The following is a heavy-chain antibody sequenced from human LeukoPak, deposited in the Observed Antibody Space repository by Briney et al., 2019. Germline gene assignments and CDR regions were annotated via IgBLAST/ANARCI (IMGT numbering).Heavy chain of an antibody. V-gene: IGHV3-11*04. D-gene: IGHD5-18*01. CDR1: RFTFREYY. J-gene: IGHJ6*03. Sequence: GGSLRLSCVASRFTFREYYMNWVRQALGKGLEWLSFISHSGSTKYYADSVKGRFTISRDNARNSLDLQMNSLRAEDTAVYFCVRGFTSMFTYYYYMDVWGKGTTVTVSS. CDR3: VRGFTSMFTYYYYMDV. CDR2: ISHSGSTK.